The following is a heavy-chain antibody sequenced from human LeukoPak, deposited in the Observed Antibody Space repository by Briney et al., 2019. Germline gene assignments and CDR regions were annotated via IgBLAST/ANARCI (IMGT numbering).Heavy chain of an antibody. D-gene: IGHD5-12*01. CDR3: AGYSGYGYRSLAWFDP. J-gene: IGHJ5*02. CDR1: GGTFSSYA. CDR2: IIPIFGTA. Sequence: ASVKVSCKASGGTFSSYAISWVRQAPGQGLEWMGGIIPIFGTANYAQKFQGRVTITADESTSTAYMELSSLRSEDTAVYYCAGYSGYGYRSLAWFDPWGQGTLVTVSS. V-gene: IGHV1-69*13.